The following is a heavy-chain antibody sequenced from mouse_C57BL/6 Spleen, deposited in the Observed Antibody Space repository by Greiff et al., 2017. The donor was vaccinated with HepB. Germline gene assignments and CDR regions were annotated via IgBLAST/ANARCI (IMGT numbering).Heavy chain of an antibody. V-gene: IGHV1-64*01. Sequence: QVQLQQPGAELVKPGASVKLSCKASGYTFNSYWMHWVKQRPGQGLEWIGMIHPTSGSTNYNEKFKSKATLTVDKSSSTAYMQLSSLTSEDSAVYYCAREGSTMITTGAMDYWGQGTSVTVSS. CDR3: AREGSTMITTGAMDY. J-gene: IGHJ4*01. D-gene: IGHD2-4*01. CDR2: IHPTSGST. CDR1: GYTFNSYW.